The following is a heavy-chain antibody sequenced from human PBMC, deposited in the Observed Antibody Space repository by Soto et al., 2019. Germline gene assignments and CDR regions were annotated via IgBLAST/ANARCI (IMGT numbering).Heavy chain of an antibody. V-gene: IGHV1-3*01. CDR1: GYTFTSYA. J-gene: IGHJ6*03. CDR2: INAGNGNT. Sequence: GASVKVSCKASGYTFTSYAMHWVRQAPGQRLEWMGWINAGNGNTKYSQKCQGRVTITRDTSASTAYMELSSLRSEDTAVYYCARDTELFDYYYYMDVWGKGTTVTVSS. CDR3: ARDTELFDYYYYMDV. D-gene: IGHD3-10*01.